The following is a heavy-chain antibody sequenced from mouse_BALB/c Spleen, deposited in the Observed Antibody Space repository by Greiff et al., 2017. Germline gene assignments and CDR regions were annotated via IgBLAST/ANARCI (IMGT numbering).Heavy chain of an antibody. Sequence: EVQLVESGGGLVKPGGSLKLSCAASGFTFSDYYMYWVRQTPEKRLEWVATISDGGSYTYYPDSVKGRFTISRDNAKNNLYLQMSSLKSEDTAMYYCAREKGRYDGSMDYWGQGTSVTVSS. V-gene: IGHV5-4*02. CDR3: AREKGRYDGSMDY. CDR1: GFTFSDYY. CDR2: ISDGGSYT. J-gene: IGHJ4*01. D-gene: IGHD2-14*01.